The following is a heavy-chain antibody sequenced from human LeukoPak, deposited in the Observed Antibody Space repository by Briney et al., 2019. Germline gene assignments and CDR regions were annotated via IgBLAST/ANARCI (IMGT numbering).Heavy chain of an antibody. V-gene: IGHV1-18*01. D-gene: IGHD2-15*01. Sequence: ASVKVSCKASGYTFTSYGISWVRQAPGQGLEWMGWISTYNGNTDYAQNLQGRVTMTTDTSTSTAYMELRSLRSDDTAVYYCARCCSGGTCPRTGYYGMDVWGQGTTVTVSS. CDR3: ARCCSGGTCPRTGYYGMDV. CDR2: ISTYNGNT. J-gene: IGHJ6*02. CDR1: GYTFTSYG.